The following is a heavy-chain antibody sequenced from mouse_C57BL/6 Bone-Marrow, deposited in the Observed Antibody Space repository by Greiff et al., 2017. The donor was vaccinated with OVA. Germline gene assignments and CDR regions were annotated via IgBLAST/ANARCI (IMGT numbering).Heavy chain of an antibody. V-gene: IGHV1-26*01. J-gene: IGHJ2*01. Sequence: EVQLQQSGPELVKPGASVKISCKASGYTFTDYYMNWVKQSHGKSLEWIGDINPNNGGTSYNQKFKGKATLTVDKSSSTAYMELRSLTSEDSAVYYCARGTTVVEENFDYWGQGTTLTVSS. CDR2: INPNNGGT. CDR1: GYTFTDYY. CDR3: ARGTTVVEENFDY. D-gene: IGHD1-1*01.